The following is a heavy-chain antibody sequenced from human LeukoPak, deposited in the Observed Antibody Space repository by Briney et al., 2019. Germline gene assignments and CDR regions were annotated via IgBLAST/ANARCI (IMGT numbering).Heavy chain of an antibody. CDR3: ARGDNDYGDYEYFQH. D-gene: IGHD4-17*01. J-gene: IGHJ1*01. Sequence: PSETLSLTCTVSGGSISSGDYYWSWIRQPPGKGLEWIGYIYYSGSTYYNPSLKSRVTISVDTSKNQFSLKLSSVTAADTAVYYCARGDNDYGDYEYFQHWGQGTLVTVSS. V-gene: IGHV4-30-4*01. CDR2: IYYSGST. CDR1: GGSISSGDYY.